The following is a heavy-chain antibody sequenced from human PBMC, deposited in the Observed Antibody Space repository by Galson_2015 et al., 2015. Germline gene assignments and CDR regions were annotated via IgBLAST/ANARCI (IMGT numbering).Heavy chain of an antibody. CDR2: ISYDGSNK. Sequence: SLRLSCAASGFTFSSYAMHWVRQAPGKGLEWVAVISYDGSNKYYADSVKGRFTISRDNSKNTLYLQMNSLRAEDTAVYYCARDPREVVPAAHFDYWGQGTLVTVSS. D-gene: IGHD2-2*01. CDR3: ARDPREVVPAAHFDY. V-gene: IGHV3-30-3*01. J-gene: IGHJ4*02. CDR1: GFTFSSYA.